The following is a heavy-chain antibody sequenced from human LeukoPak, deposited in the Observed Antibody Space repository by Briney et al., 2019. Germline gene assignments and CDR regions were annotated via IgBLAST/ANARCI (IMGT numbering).Heavy chain of an antibody. Sequence: GGSLRLSCAASGFGVGTNYMTWVRQAPGKGLEWVSMIYAGGNTYYRDSVKGRFTISRDSSKNTVFLHMSGLRDDDTAVYYCVGGHDLEFEFWGQGTLVIVSS. J-gene: IGHJ5*01. CDR3: VGGHDLEFEF. V-gene: IGHV3-53*01. CDR2: IYAGGNT. D-gene: IGHD4-23*01. CDR1: GFGVGTNY.